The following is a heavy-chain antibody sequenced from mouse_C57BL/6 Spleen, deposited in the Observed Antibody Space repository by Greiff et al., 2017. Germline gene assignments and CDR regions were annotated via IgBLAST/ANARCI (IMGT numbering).Heavy chain of an antibody. CDR1: GFTFSSYT. J-gene: IGHJ3*01. V-gene: IGHV5-9*01. CDR3: ASLYDYDAWFAY. Sequence: EVQVVESGGGLVKPGGSLKLSCAASGFTFSSYTMSWVRQTPEKRLEWVATISGGGGNTYYPDSVKGRFTISRDNAKNTLYLQMSSLRSEDTALYYCASLYDYDAWFAYWGQGTLVTVSA. CDR2: ISGGGGNT. D-gene: IGHD2-4*01.